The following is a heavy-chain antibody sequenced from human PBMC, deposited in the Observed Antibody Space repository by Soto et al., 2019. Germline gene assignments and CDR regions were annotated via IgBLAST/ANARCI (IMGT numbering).Heavy chain of an antibody. CDR2: IIPLFGTT. D-gene: IGHD1-26*01. J-gene: IGHJ4*02. Sequence: QVQLVQSGAEVKKTGSSVKVSCKAFGETFSSHAISWVRQAPGQGLEWMGGIIPLFGTTNYARKFQGRVTITSDESTSTAYLDLTSLRSEDTAVYYCARAPVTYNGCAFNYWGQGTLVTVSS. V-gene: IGHV1-69*05. CDR3: ARAPVTYNGCAFNY. CDR1: GETFSSHA.